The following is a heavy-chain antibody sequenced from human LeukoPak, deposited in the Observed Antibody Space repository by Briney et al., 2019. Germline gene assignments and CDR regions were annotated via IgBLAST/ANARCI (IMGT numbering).Heavy chain of an antibody. Sequence: SETLSLTCTVSGGSISNYHWSWIRQPPGEGLAWVAYIYSSGSTNYSPSLKSRVTISVDLSKNQFSLKLSSVTAADTAVYYCARRIGSKGYFDFWGQGALVTVSS. J-gene: IGHJ4*02. CDR3: ARRIGSKGYFDF. CDR1: GGSISNYH. CDR2: IYSSGST. V-gene: IGHV4-59*01. D-gene: IGHD3-10*01.